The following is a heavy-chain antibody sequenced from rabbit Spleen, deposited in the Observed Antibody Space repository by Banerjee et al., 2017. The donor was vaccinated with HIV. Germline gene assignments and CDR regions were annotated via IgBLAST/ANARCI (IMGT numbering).Heavy chain of an antibody. CDR1: GFSFNSGYD. J-gene: IGHJ6*01. CDR2: IYAGSTGST. Sequence: QSLKKSGGGLVKPGASLTLTCKASGFSFNSGYDMCWVRQAPGKGLEWIACIYAGSTGSTYSATWAKGRFTISKTSSTTVTLQMTSLTAADTATYFCARDTGTSFSTYGMDLWGPGTLVTVS. CDR3: ARDTGTSFSTYGMDL. V-gene: IGHV1S40*01. D-gene: IGHD7-1*01.